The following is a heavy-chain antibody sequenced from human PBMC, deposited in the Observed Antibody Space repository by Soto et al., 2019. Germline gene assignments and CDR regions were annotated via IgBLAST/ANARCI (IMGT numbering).Heavy chain of an antibody. D-gene: IGHD2-15*01. J-gene: IGHJ6*02. CDR3: GRRVVVASVPDMAYYYYGLDV. CDR2: VILMFGST. V-gene: IGHV1-69*13. Sequence: SVKVSCKAFGGTFSSYAICWVRQAPGQGLEWMGGVILMFGSTNYAQKFQGRVSITADESTNTAFMELGSLSSDGTGVYYCGRRVVVASVPDMAYYYYGLDVWGQGTTVTVSS. CDR1: GGTFSSYA.